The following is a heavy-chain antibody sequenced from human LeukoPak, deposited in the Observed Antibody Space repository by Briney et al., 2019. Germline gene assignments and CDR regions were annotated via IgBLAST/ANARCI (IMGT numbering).Heavy chain of an antibody. D-gene: IGHD3-16*01. CDR3: ARGPSHDYYPSHFDY. J-gene: IGHJ4*02. CDR2: IYTSGST. CDR1: GGSISSFY. Sequence: SETLSLTCTVSGGSISSFYWSWIRQPAGKGLEWIGRIYTSGSTNYNPSLKSRVTMSVDTSENQFSLKLSSVTAADTAVYYCARGPSHDYYPSHFDYWGQGTLVTVSS. V-gene: IGHV4-4*07.